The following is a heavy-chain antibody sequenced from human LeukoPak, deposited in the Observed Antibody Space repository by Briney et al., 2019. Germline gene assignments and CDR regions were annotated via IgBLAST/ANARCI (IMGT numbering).Heavy chain of an antibody. D-gene: IGHD3-10*01. J-gene: IGHJ4*02. CDR3: ARGRSDYYLDS. V-gene: IGHV1-2*02. CDR1: GYTFTDYY. CDR2: IYPDSGGT. Sequence: ASVKVSCKASGYTFTDYYMHWVRQAPGHGREWMGWIYPDSGGTNYAQKFQGRVTMTRDTSISTAYMGLSRLTSDDTAVYYCARGRSDYYLDSWGQGTLVTVSS.